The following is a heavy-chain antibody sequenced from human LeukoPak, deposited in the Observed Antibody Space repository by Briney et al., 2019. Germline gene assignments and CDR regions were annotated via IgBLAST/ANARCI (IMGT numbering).Heavy chain of an antibody. Sequence: ASVKVSCKASGYTFTSHDINWVRQATGQGLEWMGWMNPNSGNTGYAQKFQGRVTMTRNTSISTAYMELSSLRSEDTAVYYCARGGITYYDFWSGYFDDAFDIWGQGTMVTVSS. CDR3: ARGGITYYDFWSGYFDDAFDI. CDR1: GYTFTSHD. V-gene: IGHV1-8*01. D-gene: IGHD3-3*01. CDR2: MNPNSGNT. J-gene: IGHJ3*02.